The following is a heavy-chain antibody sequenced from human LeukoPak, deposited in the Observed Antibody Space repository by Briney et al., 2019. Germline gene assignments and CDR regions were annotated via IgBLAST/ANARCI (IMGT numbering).Heavy chain of an antibody. Sequence: PSETLSLTCTVSGGSISSGSYYWSWIRQPAGKGLEWIGRIYTSGSTNYNPSLKSRVTISVDTSKNQFSLKLSSVTAADTAVYYCAREWFLPDYRGQGTLVTVSS. CDR3: AREWFLPDY. CDR1: GGSISSGSYY. V-gene: IGHV4-61*02. CDR2: IYTSGST. D-gene: IGHD3-10*01. J-gene: IGHJ4*02.